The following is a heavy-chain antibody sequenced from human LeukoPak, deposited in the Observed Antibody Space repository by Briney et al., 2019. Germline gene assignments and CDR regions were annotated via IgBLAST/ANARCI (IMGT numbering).Heavy chain of an antibody. CDR3: ARSKLAAAGTIN. CDR1: GGSISSSSYY. CDR2: IYYSGST. D-gene: IGHD6-13*01. V-gene: IGHV4-39*07. J-gene: IGHJ4*02. Sequence: SETLSLTCTVSGGSISSSSYYWGWIRQPPGKGLEWIGSIYYSGSTYYNPSLKSRVTISVDTSKNQFSLKLTSVTAGDTALYYCARSKLAAAGTINWGQGTLVTVSS.